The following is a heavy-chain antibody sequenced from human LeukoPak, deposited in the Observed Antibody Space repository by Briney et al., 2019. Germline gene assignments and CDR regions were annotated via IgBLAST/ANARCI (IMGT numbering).Heavy chain of an antibody. V-gene: IGHV1-69*01. CDR3: ARAGYCGGDCYTRAWFDP. J-gene: IGHJ5*02. CDR2: IIPIFGTA. D-gene: IGHD2-21*01. Sequence: SVKVSCKASGGTFSSYAISWVRQAPGQGLEWMGGIIPIFGTANYAQKFQGRVTITADESTSTAYMELSSLRSEDTAVYYCARAGYCGGDCYTRAWFDPWGQGTLVTVSS. CDR1: GGTFSSYA.